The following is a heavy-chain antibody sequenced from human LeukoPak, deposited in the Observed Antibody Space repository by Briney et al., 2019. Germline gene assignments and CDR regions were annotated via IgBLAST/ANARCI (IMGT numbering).Heavy chain of an antibody. J-gene: IGHJ5*02. CDR3: AKGVWFGESTNYNWFDP. CDR1: GFTFSSYG. Sequence: GGSLRLSCAASGFTFSSYGMHWVRQAPGKGLEWVAVISYDGSNKYYADSVKGRFTISRDNSKNTLYLQMNSLRAEDTAVYYCAKGVWFGESTNYNWFDPWGQGTLVTVSS. CDR2: ISYDGSNK. V-gene: IGHV3-30*18. D-gene: IGHD3-10*01.